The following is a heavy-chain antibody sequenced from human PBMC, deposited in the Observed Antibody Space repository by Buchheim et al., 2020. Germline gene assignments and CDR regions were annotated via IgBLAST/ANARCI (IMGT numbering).Heavy chain of an antibody. CDR1: GFTFSSYA. Sequence: EVQLLESGGGLVQPGGSLRLSCAASGFTFSSYAMSWVRQAPGKGLGWVSAISGSGGSTYYADSVKGRFTISRDNSKNTLYLQMNSLRAEDTAVYYCAKETVHRIAAAGSYYFDYWGQGTL. V-gene: IGHV3-23*01. CDR3: AKETVHRIAAAGSYYFDY. CDR2: ISGSGGST. J-gene: IGHJ4*02. D-gene: IGHD6-13*01.